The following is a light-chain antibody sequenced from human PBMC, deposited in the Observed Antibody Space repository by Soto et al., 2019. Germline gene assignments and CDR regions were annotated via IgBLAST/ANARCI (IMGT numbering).Light chain of an antibody. V-gene: IGKV1-5*03. CDR2: KAS. CDR3: QHYNSYSEA. CDR1: QTISSW. Sequence: DIQMTQSRSTLSGSVGDRVTITCLASQTISSWLAWYQQKPGKAPKLLIYKASTLKSGVPSRFSGRGSATESTLTIRSLQPDDFATYYCQHYNSYSEAFGKGTKVDI. J-gene: IGKJ1*01.